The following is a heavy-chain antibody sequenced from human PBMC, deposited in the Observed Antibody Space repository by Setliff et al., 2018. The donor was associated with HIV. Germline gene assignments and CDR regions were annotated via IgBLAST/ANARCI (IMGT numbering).Heavy chain of an antibody. V-gene: IGHV5-51*01. J-gene: IGHJ4*02. Sequence: GESLKISCKGSGYSFTSYWIAWVRQMPGKGLEWMGIIYPGDSHTRYSPSFQGQVTFSADRSISTAYLQWSSLKASDTAIYYCTRHILAYCAGDCYPLDYWGQGTLVTVSS. CDR2: IYPGDSHT. CDR3: TRHILAYCAGDCYPLDY. D-gene: IGHD2-21*02. CDR1: GYSFTSYW.